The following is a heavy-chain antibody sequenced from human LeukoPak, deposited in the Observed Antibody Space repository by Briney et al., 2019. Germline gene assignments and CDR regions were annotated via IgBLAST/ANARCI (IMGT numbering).Heavy chain of an antibody. CDR3: ARDRLDTAMVTAKRTYYYYYMDV. D-gene: IGHD5-18*01. J-gene: IGHJ6*03. CDR1: GFIFSDYG. CDR2: ISYDGSNQ. Sequence: QTGGSLRLSCEASGFIFSDYGMNWVRQAPGKGLEWVAVISYDGSNQYYAGSVKGRFTISRDNAKNSLYLQMNSLRAEDTAVYYCARDRLDTAMVTAKRTYYYYYMDVWGKGTTVTVSS. V-gene: IGHV3-30*04.